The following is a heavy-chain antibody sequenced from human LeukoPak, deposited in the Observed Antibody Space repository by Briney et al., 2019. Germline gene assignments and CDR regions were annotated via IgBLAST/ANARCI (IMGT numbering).Heavy chain of an antibody. CDR1: GFTFSGYG. J-gene: IGHJ3*02. Sequence: PGRSLRLSCAASGFTFSGYGMHWVRQAPGKGLEWVAVISYDGSNKYYADPVKGRFTISRDNSKNTLYLQMNSLRAEDTAVYYCAKDRDGAFDIWGQGTMVTVSS. CDR2: ISYDGSNK. D-gene: IGHD3-10*01. V-gene: IGHV3-30*18. CDR3: AKDRDGAFDI.